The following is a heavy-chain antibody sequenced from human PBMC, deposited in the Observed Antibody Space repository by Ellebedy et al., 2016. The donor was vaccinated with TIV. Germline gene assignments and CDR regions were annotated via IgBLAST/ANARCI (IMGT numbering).Heavy chain of an antibody. Sequence: GESLKISXAASGFTFSSYAMSWVRQAPGKGLEWVSAISGSGGSTYYADSVKGRFTISRDNAKNSLYLQMNSLRAEDTAVYYCARDLMISRGGCVWGQGTTVTVSS. CDR2: ISGSGGST. CDR3: ARDLMISRGGCV. CDR1: GFTFSSYA. D-gene: IGHD3-22*01. J-gene: IGHJ6*02. V-gene: IGHV3-23*01.